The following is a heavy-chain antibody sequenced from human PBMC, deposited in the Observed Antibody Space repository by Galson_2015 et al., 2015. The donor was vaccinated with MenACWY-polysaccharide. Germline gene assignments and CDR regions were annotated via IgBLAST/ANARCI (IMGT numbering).Heavy chain of an antibody. D-gene: IGHD4-17*01. Sequence: SLRLSCAASEFTFSSYGMHWVRQAPGKGLEWVAVIAKDGRNGVYPDSVRGRFTISRDNSRNTLYLQMNSLRAEDTAVYYCARESGVTTIHYGLDVWGQGTTVTVSS. V-gene: IGHV3-30*03. J-gene: IGHJ6*02. CDR3: ARESGVTTIHYGLDV. CDR1: EFTFSSYG. CDR2: IAKDGRNG.